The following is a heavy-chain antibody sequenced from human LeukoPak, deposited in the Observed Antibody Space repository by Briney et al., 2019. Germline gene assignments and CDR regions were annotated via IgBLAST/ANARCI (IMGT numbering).Heavy chain of an antibody. D-gene: IGHD3-10*01. J-gene: IGHJ4*02. CDR2: SNSAGSSK. CDR3: ARGGPGSYSAADY. Sequence: GGSLRLSCAASGFTFDDYAMHWVRQAPGKGLVWVSRSNSAGSSKSYVDSVKGRFTISRDNAKNTLYLQMDSLRAEDTAVYFCARGGPGSYSAADYWGQGTLVTVSS. V-gene: IGHV3-74*01. CDR1: GFTFDDYA.